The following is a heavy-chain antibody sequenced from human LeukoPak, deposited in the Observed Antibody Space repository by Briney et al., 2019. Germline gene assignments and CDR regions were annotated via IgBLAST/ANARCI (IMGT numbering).Heavy chain of an antibody. Sequence: PGGSLRLSCAASGFTSSSYSMNWVRQAPGKGLEWVSFISSSSSYIYYADSVRGRFTISRDNAKNSLYLQMNSLRAEDTAVYYCARKYYDSSGYYYGSDHWGQGTLVTVSS. CDR2: ISSSSSYI. J-gene: IGHJ4*02. CDR3: ARKYYDSSGYYYGSDH. V-gene: IGHV3-21*01. D-gene: IGHD3-22*01. CDR1: GFTSSSYS.